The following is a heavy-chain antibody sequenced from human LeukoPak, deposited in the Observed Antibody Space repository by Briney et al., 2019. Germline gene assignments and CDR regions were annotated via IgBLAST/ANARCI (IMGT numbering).Heavy chain of an antibody. CDR3: AKDIRREGNNDFDC. V-gene: IGHV1-2*02. CDR2: INPNSGGT. Sequence: ASVKVSCKASGYTFTGYYMHWVRQAPGQGLEWMGWINPNSGGTNYAQKFQGRVTMTRDTSISTAYMERSRLRSDDSAVYYCAKDIRREGNNDFDCWGQGTLVTVSS. CDR1: GYTFTGYY. J-gene: IGHJ4*02. D-gene: IGHD5-24*01.